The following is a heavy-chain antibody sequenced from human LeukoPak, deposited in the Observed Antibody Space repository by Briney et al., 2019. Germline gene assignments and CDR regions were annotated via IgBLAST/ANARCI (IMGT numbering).Heavy chain of an antibody. CDR2: INPDSGGT. CDR1: GYTFTGFY. J-gene: IGHJ4*02. V-gene: IGHV1-2*02. D-gene: IGHD5-12*01. Sequence: ASVKVSCKASGYTFTGFYMHWVRQAPGQGLEWMGWINPDSGGTNYAQNFQGSVTVTRDTSISTAYMELSRLTSDDTAVYYCARLNSGYDYFDYWGQGTLVTVSS. CDR3: ARLNSGYDYFDY.